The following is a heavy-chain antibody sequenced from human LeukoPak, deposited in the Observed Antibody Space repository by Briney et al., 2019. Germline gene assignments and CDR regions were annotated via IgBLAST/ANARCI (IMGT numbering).Heavy chain of an antibody. CDR3: ARSKADYYYYGMDV. V-gene: IGHV3-53*01. CDR2: IYSGGST. J-gene: IGHJ6*02. Sequence: GGSLRLSCAASGFTVSSNYMSWVRQAPGKGLEWVSVIYSGGSTYYADSVKGRFTISRDNSKNTLYLQMNSLRAEDTAVYYCARSKADYYYYGMDVWGQGTTVTVSS. CDR1: GFTVSSNY.